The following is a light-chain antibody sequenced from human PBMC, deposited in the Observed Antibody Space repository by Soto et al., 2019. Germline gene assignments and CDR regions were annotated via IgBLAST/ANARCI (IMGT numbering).Light chain of an antibody. CDR1: QSVSKY. V-gene: IGKV1-39*01. Sequence: DIHLTQSPSSLSASVGDTVTISCRTNQSVSKYMNWYQQKPGTAPKPLIYYVSSLQTGVPSRFSGSGSATDFTLTVSSLQPEDFATYYGQQSYDLPRTFGQGTRLEIK. CDR3: QQSYDLPRT. CDR2: YVS. J-gene: IGKJ2*01.